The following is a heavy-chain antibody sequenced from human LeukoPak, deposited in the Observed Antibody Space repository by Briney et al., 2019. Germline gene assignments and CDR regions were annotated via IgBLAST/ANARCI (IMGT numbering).Heavy chain of an antibody. Sequence: ASVKVSCKASGGTFSSYAISWVRQAPGQGLEWMGRIIPILGIANYAQKFQGRVTITADKSTSTAYMELSSLRSEDTAVYYCARGRAPGDAFDIWGQGTMVTVSS. J-gene: IGHJ3*02. CDR2: IIPILGIA. CDR3: ARGRAPGDAFDI. V-gene: IGHV1-69*04. CDR1: GGTFSSYA.